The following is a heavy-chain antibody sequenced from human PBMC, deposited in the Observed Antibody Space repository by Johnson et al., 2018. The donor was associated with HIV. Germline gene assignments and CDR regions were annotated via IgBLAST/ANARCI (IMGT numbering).Heavy chain of an antibody. CDR1: GFIFDDYG. V-gene: IGHV3-20*04. J-gene: IGHJ3*01. D-gene: IGHD1-26*01. CDR3: ERRDSGSLSFDL. CDR2: VNWNGGNT. Sequence: VQLVESGGGVLRPGASLRLSCEGFGFIFDDYGLNWVRQGPGKGLEWVSGVNWNGGNTGYADSVKGRCTISRDNDKSSVYMQMNNLRAEDTAFYYCERRDSGSLSFDLWGQGTMVTVSS.